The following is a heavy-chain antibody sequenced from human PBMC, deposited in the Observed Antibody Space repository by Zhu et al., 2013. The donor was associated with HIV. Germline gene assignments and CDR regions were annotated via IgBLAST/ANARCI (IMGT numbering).Heavy chain of an antibody. Sequence: QVQLVQSGAEVKKPGSSVKVSCKASGGTFSSYAISWVRQAPGQGLEWMGGIIPIFGTANYAQKFQGRVTITADESTSTAYMELSSLRSEDTAVYYCARGGLLWFGEAPYYYSVWTSGAKGPRSPSP. CDR1: GGTFSSYA. J-gene: IGHJ6*02. V-gene: IGHV1-69*01. CDR2: IIPIFGTA. D-gene: IGHD3-10*01. CDR3: ARGGLLWFGEAPYYYSVWTS.